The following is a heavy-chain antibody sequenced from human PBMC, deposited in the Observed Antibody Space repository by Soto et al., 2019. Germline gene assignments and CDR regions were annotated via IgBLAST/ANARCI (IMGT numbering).Heavy chain of an antibody. D-gene: IGHD3-3*01. CDR1: GGSISSISYY. V-gene: IGHV4-39*02. J-gene: IGHJ6*01. CDR2: IYYSVSN. CDR3: AKDFWVGQYYSGMDV. Sequence: PSETLSLTCPVSGGSISSISYYWGWIRQPPGKGLEWIGSIYYSVSNYYKPSLKSRVTISVDPSKNQFSINLSSVNASYTALSSWAKDFWVGQYYSGMDVWGQETTLPFSS.